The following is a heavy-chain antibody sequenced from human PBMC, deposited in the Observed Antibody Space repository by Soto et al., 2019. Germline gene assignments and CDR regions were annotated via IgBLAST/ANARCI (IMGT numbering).Heavy chain of an antibody. Sequence: GGSLRLSCASSGFTLSMSAVNWVRQAPGKGLEWVSYISDSGDRTYYADSGKGRFTISRDRSKDTVSLQMDSLRAEDPAVYYCAKDRGRIVKGGNALECWGKGTKIAVAS. CDR3: AKDRGRIVKGGNALEC. J-gene: IGHJ6*01. D-gene: IGHD3-16*01. CDR2: ISDSGDRT. CDR1: GFTLSMSA. V-gene: IGHV3-23*01.